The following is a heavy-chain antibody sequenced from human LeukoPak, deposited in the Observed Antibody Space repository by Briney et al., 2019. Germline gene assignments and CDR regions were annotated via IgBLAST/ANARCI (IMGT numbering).Heavy chain of an antibody. CDR3: TRDSYTVWGDY. Sequence: PSETLSPTCTVSGVSVSSGTYYWSWIRQPPGKGLQWIGYISYSGSTNYNPSLKSRVSISVDTSRNQFSLKLSSVTAADTAVYYCTRDSYTVWGDYWGQGTLVTVSS. V-gene: IGHV4-61*01. CDR1: GVSVSSGTYY. CDR2: ISYSGST. J-gene: IGHJ4*02. D-gene: IGHD1-1*01.